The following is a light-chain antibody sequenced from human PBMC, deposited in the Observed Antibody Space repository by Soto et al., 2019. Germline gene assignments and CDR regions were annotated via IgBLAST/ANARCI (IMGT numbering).Light chain of an antibody. CDR1: QSVDSSY. CDR3: QQYGSSGT. V-gene: IGKV3D-20*01. CDR2: DAS. Sequence: DIVLTQSPATLSLSPGERATLSCGASQSVDSSYVAWYQQKPGLAPRLLMFDASSRANGIPDRFRGSGSGTGFTLTISSLEPEDFAVYYCQQYGSSGTFGQGTKVDIK. J-gene: IGKJ1*01.